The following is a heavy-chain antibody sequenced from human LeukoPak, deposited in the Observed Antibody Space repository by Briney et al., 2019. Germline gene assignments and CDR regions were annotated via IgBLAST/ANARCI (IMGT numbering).Heavy chain of an antibody. D-gene: IGHD3-22*01. V-gene: IGHV4-30-4*08. CDR2: IYYSGST. CDR1: GGSISSGDYY. Sequence: SQTLSLTCTVSGGSISSGDYYWSWIRQPPGKGLEWIGYIYYSGSTYYNPSLKSRVTISVDTSKNQFSLKLSSVTAADTAVYYCARVPSHYYDSSGYSSYNFDYWGQGTLVTVSS. J-gene: IGHJ4*02. CDR3: ARVPSHYYDSSGYSSYNFDY.